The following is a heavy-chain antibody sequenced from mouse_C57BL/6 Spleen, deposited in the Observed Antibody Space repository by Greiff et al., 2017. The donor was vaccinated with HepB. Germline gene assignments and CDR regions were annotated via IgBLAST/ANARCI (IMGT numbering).Heavy chain of an antibody. CDR2: ISDGGSYT. V-gene: IGHV5-4*01. Sequence: EVQLVESGGGLVKPGGSLKLSCAASGFTFSSYAMSWVRQTPEKRLEWVATISDGGSYTYYPDNVKGRFTISRDNAKNNLYLQMSHLKSEDTAMYYCARDWDYGSSFFDYWGQGTTLTVSS. CDR3: ARDWDYGSSFFDY. D-gene: IGHD1-1*01. J-gene: IGHJ2*01. CDR1: GFTFSSYA.